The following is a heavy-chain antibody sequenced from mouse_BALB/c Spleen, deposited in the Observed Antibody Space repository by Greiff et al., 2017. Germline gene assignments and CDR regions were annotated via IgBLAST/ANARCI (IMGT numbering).Heavy chain of an antibody. CDR2: INPGSGGT. CDR3: ARRLLRTPGYFDV. CDR1: GYAFTNYL. D-gene: IGHD1-1*01. Sequence: QVQLKQSGAELVRPGTSVKVSCKASGYAFTNYLIEWVKQRPGQGLEWIGVINPGSGGTNYNEKFKGKATLTADKSSSTAYMQLSSLTSDDSAVYFCARRLLRTPGYFDVWGAGTTVTVSS. V-gene: IGHV1-54*01. J-gene: IGHJ1*01.